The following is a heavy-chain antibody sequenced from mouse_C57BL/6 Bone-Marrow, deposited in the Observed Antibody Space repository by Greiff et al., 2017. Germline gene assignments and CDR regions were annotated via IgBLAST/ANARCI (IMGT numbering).Heavy chain of an antibody. Sequence: VPLPLSLPELVPPGASVKISCKASGYTFTDYYMNWVKQSHGKSLEWIGDINPNNGGTSYNQKFKGKATLTVDKSSSTAYMELRSLTSEDSAVYYCARWLLFDYWGQGTTLTVSS. CDR3: ARWLLFDY. V-gene: IGHV1-26*01. D-gene: IGHD2-2*01. CDR2: INPNNGGT. CDR1: GYTFTDYY. J-gene: IGHJ2*01.